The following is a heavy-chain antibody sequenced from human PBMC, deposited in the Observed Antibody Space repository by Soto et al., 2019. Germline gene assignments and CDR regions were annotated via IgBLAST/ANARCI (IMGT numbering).Heavy chain of an antibody. CDR1: GGSVSSGSYY. CDR3: ARGYRGYYFDY. V-gene: IGHV4-61*01. Sequence: SETLSLTCTVSGGSVSSGSYYWSWIRQPPGKGLEWIGYIYYSGSTNYNPSLKSRVTISVDTSKNQFSLKLSSVTAADTAVYYCARGYRGYYFDYWGQGPLVTVSS. CDR2: IYYSGST. D-gene: IGHD1-26*01. J-gene: IGHJ4*02.